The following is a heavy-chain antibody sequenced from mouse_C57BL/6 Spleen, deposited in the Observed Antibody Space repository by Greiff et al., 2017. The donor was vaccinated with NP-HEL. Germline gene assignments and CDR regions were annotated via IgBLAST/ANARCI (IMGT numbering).Heavy chain of an antibody. J-gene: IGHJ3*01. CDR1: GYSITSGYY. CDR2: ISYDGSN. CDR3: ARDRNGNYGWFAY. D-gene: IGHD2-1*01. V-gene: IGHV3-6*01. Sequence: EVHLVESGPGLVKPSQSLSLTCSVTGYSITSGYYWNWIRQFPGNKLEWMGYISYDGSNNYNPSLKNRISITRDTSKNQFFLKLNSVTTEDTATYYCARDRNGNYGWFAYWGQGTLVTVSA.